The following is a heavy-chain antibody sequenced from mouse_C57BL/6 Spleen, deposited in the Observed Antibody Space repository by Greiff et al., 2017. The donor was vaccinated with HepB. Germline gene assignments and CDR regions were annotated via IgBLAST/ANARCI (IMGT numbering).Heavy chain of an antibody. CDR2: ILPGSGST. Sequence: QVQLKESGAELMKPGASVKLSCKATGYTFTGYWIEWVKQRPGHGLEWIGEILPGSGSTNYNEKFKGKATFTADTSSNTAYRQLSSLTTEDSAIYYCARTGNSKGTWFAYWGQGTLVTVSA. CDR1: GYTFTGYW. V-gene: IGHV1-9*01. CDR3: ARTGNSKGTWFAY. J-gene: IGHJ3*01. D-gene: IGHD2-5*01.